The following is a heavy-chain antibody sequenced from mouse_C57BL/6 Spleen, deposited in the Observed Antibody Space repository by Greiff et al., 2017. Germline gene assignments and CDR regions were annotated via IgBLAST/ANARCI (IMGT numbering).Heavy chain of an antibody. J-gene: IGHJ3*01. CDR3: TFYYGSSDWFAY. D-gene: IGHD1-1*01. Sequence: VQLKESGTVLARPGASVKLSCTTSGYTFTSYWMHWVKQRPGQGLEWIGAIYPGNSDTSYNPKFKGKAKLTADTSASTAYMELSSLTNKDSAVYDCTFYYGSSDWFAYWGQGTLVTVSA. CDR1: GYTFTSYW. CDR2: IYPGNSDT. V-gene: IGHV1-5*01.